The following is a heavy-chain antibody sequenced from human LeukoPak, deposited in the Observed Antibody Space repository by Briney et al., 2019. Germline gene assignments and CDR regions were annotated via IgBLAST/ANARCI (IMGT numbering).Heavy chain of an antibody. V-gene: IGHV1-2*02. J-gene: IGHJ4*02. CDR1: AYTFTGDN. CDR3: ARDFSWGPDC. D-gene: IGHD7-27*01. CDR2: INGNSGAT. Sequence: ASVTVSCKDSAYTFTGDNIHWVRQAPGQGLEWMGWINGNSGATNYAQKFQDRVLMTRDTSINTVYMELSSLRTDDTATYYCARDFSWGPDCWGQGTLVTVSS.